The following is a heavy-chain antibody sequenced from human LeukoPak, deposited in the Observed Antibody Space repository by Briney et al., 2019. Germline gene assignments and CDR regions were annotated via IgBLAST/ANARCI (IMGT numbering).Heavy chain of an antibody. V-gene: IGHV3-72*01. Sequence: PGGSLRLSCAASGFTFSDHYMDWVRQAPGKGLEWVGRIRNKANSHTTEYAASVKGRFTISRDDSKNSLSLQMNSLKTEDTAMYYCPRRNVFITGTILIFDYWGQGTLVTVSS. CDR1: GFTFSDHY. D-gene: IGHD1-20*01. CDR2: IRNKANSHTT. J-gene: IGHJ4*02. CDR3: PRRNVFITGTILIFDY.